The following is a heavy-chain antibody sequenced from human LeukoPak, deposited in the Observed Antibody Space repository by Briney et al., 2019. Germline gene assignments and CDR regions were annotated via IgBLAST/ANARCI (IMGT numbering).Heavy chain of an antibody. J-gene: IGHJ5*02. V-gene: IGHV4-61*02. CDR3: ARDIGDYDILTGYAARWSDP. D-gene: IGHD3-9*01. CDR1: GGSISSGSYY. CDR2: IYTSGST. Sequence: SETLSLTCTVSGGSISSGSYYWSWIRQPAGKGLEWIGRIYTSGSTNYNPSLKSRVTISVDTSKNQFSLKLSSVTAADTAVYYCARDIGDYDILTGYAARWSDPWGQGTLVTVSS.